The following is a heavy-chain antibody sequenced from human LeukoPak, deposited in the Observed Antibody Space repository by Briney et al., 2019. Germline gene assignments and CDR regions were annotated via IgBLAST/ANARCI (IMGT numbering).Heavy chain of an antibody. CDR3: ARGTAGANY. CDR2: IYHSGST. D-gene: IGHD1-26*01. Sequence: SETLSLTCTVSGASISTNSYYWGWIRQPPGKGLEWIGSIYHSGSTYYNPSLKSRVTISVDTSKNQFSLKLSSVTAADTAVYYCARGTAGANYWGQGTLVTVSS. J-gene: IGHJ4*02. V-gene: IGHV4-39*07. CDR1: GASISTNSYY.